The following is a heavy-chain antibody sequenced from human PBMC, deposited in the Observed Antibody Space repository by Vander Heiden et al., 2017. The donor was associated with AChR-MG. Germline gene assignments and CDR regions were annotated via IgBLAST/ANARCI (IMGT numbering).Heavy chain of an antibody. Sequence: EVPLLESGGGLVQPGGSLRLPCAASGFPFSSYAMSWVRQAPGKGLGWVSAISGSGGSTYYADSVKGRFTISRDNSKNTLYLQMNSLRAEDTAVYYCAKDRGEYSSSEFDYWGQGTLVTVSS. J-gene: IGHJ4*02. CDR2: ISGSGGST. V-gene: IGHV3-23*01. CDR3: AKDRGEYSSSEFDY. D-gene: IGHD6-6*01. CDR1: GFPFSSYA.